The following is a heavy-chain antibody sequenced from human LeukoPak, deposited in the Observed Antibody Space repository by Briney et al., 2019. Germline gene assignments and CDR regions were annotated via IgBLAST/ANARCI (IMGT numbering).Heavy chain of an antibody. D-gene: IGHD3-22*01. CDR1: GGTFSSYA. Sequence: SVKVSCKASGGTFSSYAISWVRQAPGQGLEWMGGIIPIFGTANYAQKFQGRVTITTDESTSTAYMELSSLRSEDTAVYYCVRGTPAQYYDSSGYYTGHNWFDPWGQGTLVTVSS. V-gene: IGHV1-69*05. J-gene: IGHJ5*02. CDR2: IIPIFGTA. CDR3: VRGTPAQYYDSSGYYTGHNWFDP.